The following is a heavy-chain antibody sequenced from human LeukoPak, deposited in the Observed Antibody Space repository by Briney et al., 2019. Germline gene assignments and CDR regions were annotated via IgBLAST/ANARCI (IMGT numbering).Heavy chain of an antibody. V-gene: IGHV3-30*02. J-gene: IGHJ5*01. Sequence: GGSLRLSXAASGFTFSSYGMHWVRQVPGKGLEWVAFIWYDGSHTYYADSVKGRFTISRDNSKNTLYLQMNSLRAGDTAVFYCAKDPLGYCTSASCRYLDSWGQGTLVTVSS. CDR1: GFTFSSYG. CDR3: AKDPLGYCTSASCRYLDS. CDR2: IWYDGSHT. D-gene: IGHD2-2*01.